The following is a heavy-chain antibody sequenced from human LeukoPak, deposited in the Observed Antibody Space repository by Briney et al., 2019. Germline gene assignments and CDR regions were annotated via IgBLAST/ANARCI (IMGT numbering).Heavy chain of an antibody. CDR1: GGTFSSYA. CDR2: IIPILGIA. V-gene: IGHV1-69*04. Sequence: SVKVSCKASGGTFSSYAISWVRQAPGQGLEWMGRIIPILGIANYAQKFQGRVTITTDKSTSTAYMELSSLRSEDTAVYYCARDLRWYFYGMDVWGQGTTVTVSS. J-gene: IGHJ6*02. CDR3: ARDLRWYFYGMDV. D-gene: IGHD4-23*01.